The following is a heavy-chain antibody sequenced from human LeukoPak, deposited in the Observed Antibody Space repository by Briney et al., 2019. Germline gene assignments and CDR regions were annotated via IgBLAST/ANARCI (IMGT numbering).Heavy chain of an antibody. CDR2: IYENGGTT. CDR1: GFTFRSHA. CDR3: AKDFRIGYSAHFDY. D-gene: IGHD2-21*01. Sequence: GGSLRLSCVGSGFTFRSHAMSWVRQAPEKGLEFVSGIYENGGTTYYADSVKGRFSISRDNSKNTLYLQMDSLRGEGTAVYYCAKDFRIGYSAHFDYWAREPWSPSPQ. J-gene: IGHJ4*02. V-gene: IGHV3-23*01.